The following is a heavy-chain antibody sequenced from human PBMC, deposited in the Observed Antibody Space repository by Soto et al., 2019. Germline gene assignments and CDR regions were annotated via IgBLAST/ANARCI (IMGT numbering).Heavy chain of an antibody. CDR3: ARGGAVVVPGAVDRHNWFDP. CDR1: GDTFSSYS. D-gene: IGHD2-2*01. CDR2: VIPILGMA. V-gene: IGHV1-69*02. Sequence: QVQLVQSGAEVKKTGSSVKVSCEASGDTFSSYSFSWVRQAPGQGLEWMGRVIPILGMANYAQKFQGRVKITADKSTSTGYMELSSLRSEDTAVYYCARGGAVVVPGAVDRHNWFDPWGQGTLVTVSS. J-gene: IGHJ5*02.